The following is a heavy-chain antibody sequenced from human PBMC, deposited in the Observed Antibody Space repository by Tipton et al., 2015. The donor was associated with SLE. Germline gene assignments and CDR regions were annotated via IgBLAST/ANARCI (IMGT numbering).Heavy chain of an antibody. V-gene: IGHV3-23*03. CDR3: AKGRRYGL. CDR1: GFTFSSYA. D-gene: IGHD5-24*01. CDR2: IYSGGSST. J-gene: IGHJ1*01. Sequence: SLRLSCAASGFTFSSYAMIWVRQAPGKGLEWVSVIYSGGSSTYYADSVKGRFTISRDNSKNTLYLQMNSLRAEDTAVYYCAKGRRYGLWGQGTLVTVSS.